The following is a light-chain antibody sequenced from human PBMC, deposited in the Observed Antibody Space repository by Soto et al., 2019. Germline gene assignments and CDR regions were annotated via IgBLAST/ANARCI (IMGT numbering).Light chain of an antibody. Sequence: ETVLTQSPATLSLSPGERATLSCRASQSLGSYLAWYQQKPGQAPRLLIYGASNRAPGIPDRFSGSGSGTDFTLTITRLEPEDFATYFCQQYGSSLIFGPGTKVDIK. CDR3: QQYGSSLI. J-gene: IGKJ3*01. CDR1: QSLGSY. V-gene: IGKV3-20*01. CDR2: GAS.